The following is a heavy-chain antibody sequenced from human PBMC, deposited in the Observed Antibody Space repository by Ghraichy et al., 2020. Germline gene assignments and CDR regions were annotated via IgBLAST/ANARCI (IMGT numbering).Heavy chain of an antibody. CDR2: ISGSGGST. Sequence: LSLTCAASGFTFSSYAMSWVRQAPGKGLEWVSAISGSGGSTYYADSVKGRFTISRDNSKNTLYLQMNSLRAEDTAVYYCAKDPGGSGYYSSNYFDYWCQGTLVTVSS. CDR3: AKDPGGSGYYSSNYFDY. D-gene: IGHD3-22*01. CDR1: GFTFSSYA. V-gene: IGHV3-23*01. J-gene: IGHJ4*02.